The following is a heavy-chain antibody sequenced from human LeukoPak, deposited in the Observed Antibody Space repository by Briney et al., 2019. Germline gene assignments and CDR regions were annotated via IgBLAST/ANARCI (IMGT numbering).Heavy chain of an antibody. CDR3: ARYCSGGSCYSPYNWFDP. Sequence: PSETLSLTCTVSGGSISSSSYYWGWIRQPPGKGLEWIGSIYYSGSTYYNPSLKSRVTISVDTSKNQFSLKLSSVTAADTAVYYCARYCSGGSCYSPYNWFDPWGQGTLVTVSS. J-gene: IGHJ5*02. CDR1: GGSISSSSYY. D-gene: IGHD2-15*01. V-gene: IGHV4-39*01. CDR2: IYYSGST.